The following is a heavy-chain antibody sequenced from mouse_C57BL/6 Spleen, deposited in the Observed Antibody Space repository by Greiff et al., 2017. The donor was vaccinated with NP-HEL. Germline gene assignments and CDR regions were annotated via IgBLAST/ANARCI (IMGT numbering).Heavy chain of an antibody. V-gene: IGHV1-64*01. CDR2: IHPNSGST. J-gene: IGHJ2*01. CDR1: GYTFTSYW. D-gene: IGHD1-1*01. Sequence: LQQPGDELVKPGASVKLSCKASGYTFTSYWMHWVKQRPGQGLEWIGMIHPNSGSTNYNEKFKSKATLTVDKSSSTAYMQLSSLTSEDSAVYYCARGIYYYGSRYYFDYWGQGTTLTVSS. CDR3: ARGIYYYGSRYYFDY.